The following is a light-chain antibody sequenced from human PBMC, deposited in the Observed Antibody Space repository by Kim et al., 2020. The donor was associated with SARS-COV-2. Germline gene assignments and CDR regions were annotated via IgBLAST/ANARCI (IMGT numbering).Light chain of an antibody. CDR1: QDISNY. CDR3: QQYDNLPYT. CDR2: DAS. J-gene: IGKJ2*01. Sequence: DIQMTQSPSSLSASVGDRVTITCQASQDISNYLNWYQQKPGKAPKLLIYDASNLETGVPSRFSGSGSGTDFTFTISSLKPEDIATYYCQQYDNLPYTFGHGTKLEI. V-gene: IGKV1-33*01.